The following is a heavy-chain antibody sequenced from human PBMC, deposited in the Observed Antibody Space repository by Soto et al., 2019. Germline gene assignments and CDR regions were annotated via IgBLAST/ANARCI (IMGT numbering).Heavy chain of an antibody. CDR1: GYTFTGYY. CDR2: INPNSGGT. CDR3: ARGYVYLYWYFDL. J-gene: IGHJ2*01. D-gene: IGHD3-16*01. V-gene: IGHV1-2*04. Sequence: QVQLVQSGAEVKKPGASVKVSCKASGYTFTGYYMHWVRQAPGQGLEWMGWINPNSGGTNYAQKFQGWVPMTRDTSISKAYMELRRLESDATAGYYCARGYVYLYWYFDLWGRGTRVP.